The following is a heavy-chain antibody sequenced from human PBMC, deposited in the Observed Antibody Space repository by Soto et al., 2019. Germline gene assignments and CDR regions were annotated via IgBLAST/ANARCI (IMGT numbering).Heavy chain of an antibody. CDR1: GFMFINYA. D-gene: IGHD1-26*01. Sequence: WGSLRLSCAASGFMFINYAIVFFRQSPLRWLEWVSAITGSGGGTHYADSVKGRVTVSKDNSKNTLYLQMHSLRAEDTAIFFCAKWDAHGIIPPTVGGNYYYYDMDVWGQGTRVTVSS. CDR3: AKWDAHGIIPPTVGGNYYYYDMDV. CDR2: ITGSGGGT. V-gene: IGHV3-23*01. J-gene: IGHJ6*02.